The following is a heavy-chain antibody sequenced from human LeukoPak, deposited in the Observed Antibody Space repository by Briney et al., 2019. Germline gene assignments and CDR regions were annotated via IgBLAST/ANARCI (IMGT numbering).Heavy chain of an antibody. CDR2: INSGGSST. V-gene: IGHV3-74*01. D-gene: IGHD6-19*01. Sequence: GGSLRLSCAASGFTFSSYWMHWVRQAPGKGLVWVSRINSGGSSTSYADSVKGRFTISRDNAKSTLYLQMNSLRAEDTAVYYCARVIGIAVASYYYYGMDVWGQGTTVTVSS. CDR1: GFTFSSYW. J-gene: IGHJ6*02. CDR3: ARVIGIAVASYYYYGMDV.